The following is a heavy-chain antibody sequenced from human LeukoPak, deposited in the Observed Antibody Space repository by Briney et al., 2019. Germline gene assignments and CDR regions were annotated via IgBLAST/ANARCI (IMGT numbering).Heavy chain of an antibody. CDR1: GGSFSGYY. CDR2: INHSGST. V-gene: IGHV4-34*01. D-gene: IGHD4-17*01. J-gene: IGHJ4*02. Sequence: PSETLSLTCAVYGGSFSGYYWSWIRQPPGKGLEWIGEINHSGSTNYNPSLKSRVTISVDTSKNQFSLKLSSVTAADTAVYYCARLRSFQTYWGQGTLVTVSS. CDR3: ARLRSFQTY.